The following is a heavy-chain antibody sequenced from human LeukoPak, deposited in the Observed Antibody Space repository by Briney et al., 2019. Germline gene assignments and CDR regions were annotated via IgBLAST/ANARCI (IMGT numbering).Heavy chain of an antibody. Sequence: SETLSLTCAVYGGSFSGYYWSWIRQPPGKGLEWIESIYYSESTYQNPSLKSRVTISVDTSKNQFSLKLSSVTAADTAVYYCARIPTVTFFDYWGQGTLVTVSS. CDR1: GGSFSGYY. CDR2: IYYSEST. D-gene: IGHD4-17*01. V-gene: IGHV4-34*01. J-gene: IGHJ4*02. CDR3: ARIPTVTFFDY.